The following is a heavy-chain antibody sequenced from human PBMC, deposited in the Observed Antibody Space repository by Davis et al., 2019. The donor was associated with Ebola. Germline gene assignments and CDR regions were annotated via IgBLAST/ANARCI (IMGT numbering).Heavy chain of an antibody. CDR2: ICYGGST. CDR3: ARLRVSMVRGVPWFDS. D-gene: IGHD3-10*01. Sequence: SETLSLTCTVSGGSIISSTYCWGWIRPPPGKGLEWIGNICYGGSTYYNPSLRSRITISVDTSKNQFSLNLNSLTAADTAVYYCARLRVSMVRGVPWFDSWGKGSLVTASS. J-gene: IGHJ5*01. V-gene: IGHV4-39*01. CDR1: GGSIISSTYC.